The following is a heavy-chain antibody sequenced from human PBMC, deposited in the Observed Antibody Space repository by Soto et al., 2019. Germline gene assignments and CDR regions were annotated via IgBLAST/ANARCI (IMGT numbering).Heavy chain of an antibody. CDR1: GYTFTSYG. V-gene: IGHV1-18*01. CDR3: ARNCNRNEWEMLYCDSCGYYFDY. CDR2: ISAYNGNT. J-gene: IGHJ4*02. D-gene: IGHD4-17*01. Sequence: ASVKVSCKASGYTFTSYGISWVRQAPGQGLEWMGWISAYNGNTNYAQKLQGRVTMTTDTSTSTAYMELRSLRSDDTAVYYCARNCNRNEWEMLYCDSCGYYFDYWGQGTLVTVSS.